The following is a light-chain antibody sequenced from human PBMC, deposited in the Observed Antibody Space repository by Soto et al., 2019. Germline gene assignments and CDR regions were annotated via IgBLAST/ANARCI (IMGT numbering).Light chain of an antibody. CDR1: SSDIGGYNY. Sequence: QSALTQPASVSGSPGQSITISCTGTSSDIGGYNYVSWYQQHPGKAPKLMIYEVSNRPSGVSNHFSGSKSGNTASLTISGLQAEDEADYYCSSYTSSSFWVFGGGTKLTVL. J-gene: IGLJ3*02. CDR2: EVS. V-gene: IGLV2-14*01. CDR3: SSYTSSSFWV.